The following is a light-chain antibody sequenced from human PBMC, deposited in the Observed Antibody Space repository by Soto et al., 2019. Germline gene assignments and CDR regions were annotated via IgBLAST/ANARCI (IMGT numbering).Light chain of an antibody. Sequence: EIVLTQSPGALSLSPGERATLACRASESVASSFLAWYQQKPGQAPRLLMYGASSRATGIPDRFSGSGSGTDFTLTISRLEPEDLAMYYCQQYGSSPITFGPGTKVDLK. CDR2: GAS. J-gene: IGKJ3*01. CDR3: QQYGSSPIT. V-gene: IGKV3-20*01. CDR1: ESVASSF.